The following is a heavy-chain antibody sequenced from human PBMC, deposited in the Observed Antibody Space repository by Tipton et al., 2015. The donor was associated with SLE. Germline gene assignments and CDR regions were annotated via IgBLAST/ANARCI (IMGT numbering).Heavy chain of an antibody. D-gene: IGHD1-1*01. CDR1: GGSINRNY. CDR2: INHSGST. Sequence: TLSLTCTVSGGSINRNYGSWIRQPPGKGLEWIGEINHSGSTNYNPSLKSRVTISVDTSKNQFSLKLSSVTAADTAVYYCARGVLRPFDYWGQGTLVTVSS. CDR3: ARGVLRPFDY. V-gene: IGHV4-34*01. J-gene: IGHJ4*02.